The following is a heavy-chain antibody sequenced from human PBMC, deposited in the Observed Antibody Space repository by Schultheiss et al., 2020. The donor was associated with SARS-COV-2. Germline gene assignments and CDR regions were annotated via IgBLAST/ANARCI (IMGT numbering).Heavy chain of an antibody. CDR3: ARNIVVVSSGGDYYYYYYMDV. Sequence: SETLSLTCTVSGGSISSGGYYWSWIRQHPGKGLEWIGYIYYSGSTNYNPSLKSRVTMSVDTSKNQFSLKLSSVTAADTAVYYCARNIVVVSSGGDYYYYYYMDVWGKGTTVTVSS. CDR2: IYYSGST. V-gene: IGHV4-61*08. J-gene: IGHJ6*03. D-gene: IGHD2-2*01. CDR1: GGSISSGGYY.